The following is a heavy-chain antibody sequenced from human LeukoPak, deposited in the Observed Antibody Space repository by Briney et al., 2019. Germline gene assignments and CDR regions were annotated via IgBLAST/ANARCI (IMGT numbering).Heavy chain of an antibody. CDR1: GGSISSSSYY. V-gene: IGHV4-39*07. J-gene: IGHJ4*02. CDR3: AREFGV. CDR2: IYYSGTT. D-gene: IGHD2-8*01. Sequence: SETLSLTRTVSGGSISSSSYYWGWIRQPPGKGLEWIGSIYYSGTTNYNPSLKSRVSISVDTSKKQFSLKLRSGTAAGTAVYFCAREFGVWGQGTLVTVSS.